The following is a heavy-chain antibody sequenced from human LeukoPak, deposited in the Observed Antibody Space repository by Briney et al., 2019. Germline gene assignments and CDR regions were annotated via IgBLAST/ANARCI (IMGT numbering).Heavy chain of an antibody. CDR2: ITGNHGPT. CDR1: GFTFSSFA. V-gene: IGHV3-23*01. D-gene: IGHD4-17*01. CDR3: TKDPNGDYVGAFDP. Sequence: AGGSLRLSCAASGFTFSSFAMTWVRQAPGKGLEWVSSITGNHGPTYNTDSVKGRFTISRDNSQNTLYLQMNSLRAEGTAVYYCTKDPNGDYVGAFDPWGQGTLVTVSS. J-gene: IGHJ5*02.